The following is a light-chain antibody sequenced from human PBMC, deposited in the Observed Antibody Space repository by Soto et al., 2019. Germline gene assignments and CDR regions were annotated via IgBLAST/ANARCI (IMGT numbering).Light chain of an antibody. CDR3: QQRRSWPRA. V-gene: IGKV3-11*01. Sequence: EIVLTQSPATLSLSPGERATLSCRASPSVSSYLAWYQQKPGQAPRLLIYDASNRATAIPARFSGSGSGTDFTPTISSLEPEDFAVYYCQQRRSWPRAFGQGTKVDIK. CDR2: DAS. CDR1: PSVSSY. J-gene: IGKJ1*01.